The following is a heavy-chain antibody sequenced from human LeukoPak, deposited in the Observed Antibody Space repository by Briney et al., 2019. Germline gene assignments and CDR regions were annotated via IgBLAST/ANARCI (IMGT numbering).Heavy chain of an antibody. Sequence: PSETLSLTCPVSGGSITSSSKYWGWIRQPPGKGLEWIGSIYYSGTTYYNPSLKSRVTISVDTSKNEFSLKLSSVTAADTAVYYCATTTIRLGYWGQGTLVTVSS. J-gene: IGHJ4*02. D-gene: IGHD1-26*01. CDR2: IYYSGTT. CDR3: ATTTIRLGY. V-gene: IGHV4-39*07. CDR1: GGSITSSSKY.